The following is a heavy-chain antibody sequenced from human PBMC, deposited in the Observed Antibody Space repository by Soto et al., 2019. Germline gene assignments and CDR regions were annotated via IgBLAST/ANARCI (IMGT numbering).Heavy chain of an antibody. Sequence: EVHLVESGGGLVKAGGSLRLSCAASGFTFSNAWMSWVRQAPGKGLEWIGRIKTNSDGGTVDYASPVKGRFTISRDDSKSMLYLDLNSLKTEDTGVYFCATVYCATTSCDAPFDYWGKGTLVTVSS. J-gene: IGHJ4*02. CDR2: IKTNSDGGTV. CDR3: ATVYCATTSCDAPFDY. V-gene: IGHV3-15*01. D-gene: IGHD2-2*01. CDR1: GFTFSNAW.